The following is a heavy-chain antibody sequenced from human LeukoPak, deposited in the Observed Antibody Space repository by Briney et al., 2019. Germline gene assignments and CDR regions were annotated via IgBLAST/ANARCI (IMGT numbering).Heavy chain of an antibody. CDR2: IIPIFGTA. J-gene: IGHJ5*02. Sequence: WASVKVSCKASGGTFSTYAISWVRQAPGQGLEWMGGIIPIFGTANYAQKFQGRVTITADESTSTAYMELSSLRSEDTAVYYCARGPTSGYNPVPFDPWGQGTRVTVSS. D-gene: IGHD6-25*01. CDR1: GGTFSTYA. V-gene: IGHV1-69*13. CDR3: ARGPTSGYNPVPFDP.